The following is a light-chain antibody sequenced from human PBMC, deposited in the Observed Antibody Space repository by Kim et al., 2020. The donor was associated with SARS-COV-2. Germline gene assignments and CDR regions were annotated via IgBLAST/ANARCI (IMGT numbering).Light chain of an antibody. Sequence: EIVLTQSPGTLSLSPGERATLSCRASQSVSSNYLAWYQQKPGQAPRLLIYGAFSRATGIPDRFSGSGSGTDFTLTISRLEPEDFAVYYCQQYGSSPPYTFGQGTKLEI. CDR1: QSVSSNY. CDR2: GAF. J-gene: IGKJ2*01. CDR3: QQYGSSPPYT. V-gene: IGKV3-20*01.